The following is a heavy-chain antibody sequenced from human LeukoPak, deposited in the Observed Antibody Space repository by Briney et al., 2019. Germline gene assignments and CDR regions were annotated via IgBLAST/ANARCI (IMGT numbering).Heavy chain of an antibody. CDR2: IYSDGST. CDR3: ARSLDGIAASSDY. D-gene: IGHD6-13*01. J-gene: IGHJ4*02. V-gene: IGHV3-53*01. Sequence: GGSLRLSCAASGFTVSNNYMSWVRQAPGKGLEWVSVIYSDGSTYYADSVKGRFTISRDNSKNTLYLQMNSLRAEDTAVYYCARSLDGIAASSDYWGQGTLVTVSS. CDR1: GFTVSNNY.